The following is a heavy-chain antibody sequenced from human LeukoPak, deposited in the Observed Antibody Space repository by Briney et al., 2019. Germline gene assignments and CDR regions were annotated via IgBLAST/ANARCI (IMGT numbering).Heavy chain of an antibody. CDR1: GXSISSYY. Sequence: PSETLSLTCTVSGXSISSYYGSWIRQPPGKGLEWIGYIYYSGSTNYNPSLKSRVTISVDTSKNQFSLKLSSVTAADTAVYYCARDLGDGYLANDYWGQGTLVTVSS. V-gene: IGHV4-59*12. CDR3: ARDLGDGYLANDY. CDR2: IYYSGST. D-gene: IGHD5-24*01. J-gene: IGHJ4*02.